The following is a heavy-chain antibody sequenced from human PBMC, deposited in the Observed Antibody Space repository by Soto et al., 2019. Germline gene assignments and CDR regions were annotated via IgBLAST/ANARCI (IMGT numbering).Heavy chain of an antibody. CDR1: GLTFGDHY. D-gene: IGHD3-3*01. V-gene: IGHV3-72*01. CDR2: SRNKAKSYST. Sequence: EVQLVESGGGLVQPGGSLTLSCAVSGLTFGDHYMEWVRQAPGKGLEWVARSRNKAKSYSTDFAASVKGRFTISRDESKNSLKLQMTSRMPEETAVYYCSSLEGAWGQGTLVTVSS. J-gene: IGHJ5*02. CDR3: SSLEGA.